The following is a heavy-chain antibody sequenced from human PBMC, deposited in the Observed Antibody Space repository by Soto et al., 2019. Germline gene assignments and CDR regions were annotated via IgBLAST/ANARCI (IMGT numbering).Heavy chain of an antibody. D-gene: IGHD3-22*01. J-gene: IGHJ6*02. CDR1: GGTFSSYA. V-gene: IGHV1-69*06. Sequence: QVQLVQSGAEVKKPGSSVKVSCKASGGTFSSYAISWVRRAPGQGLEWMGGIIPIFGTANYAQKFQGRVTITADKSTSTAYMELSSLRSEDTAVYYCARPQYYYDSSGYYPGGYYYGMDVWGQGTTVTVSS. CDR3: ARPQYYYDSSGYYPGGYYYGMDV. CDR2: IIPIFGTA.